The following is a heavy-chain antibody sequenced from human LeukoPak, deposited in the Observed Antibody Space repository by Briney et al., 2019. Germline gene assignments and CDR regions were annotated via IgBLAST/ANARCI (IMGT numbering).Heavy chain of an antibody. V-gene: IGHV3-9*01. CDR2: INWKSDKI. D-gene: IGHD2-2*01. CDR1: GYSFDEYA. J-gene: IGHJ4*02. CDR3: AKDRYCTSSSCPIDY. Sequence: PGGSLRLSCVGSGYSFDEYAMHWVRQAPGKGLEWVSGINWKSDKIGYADSVKGRFTISRDNSKNSLYLQMNSLRVEDTALYYCAKDRYCTSSSCPIDYWGQGIMVTVSS.